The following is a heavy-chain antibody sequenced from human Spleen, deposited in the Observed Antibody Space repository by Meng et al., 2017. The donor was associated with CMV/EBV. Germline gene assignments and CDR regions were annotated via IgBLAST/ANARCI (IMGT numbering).Heavy chain of an antibody. CDR1: GYTLPSYD. D-gene: IGHD6-19*01. CDR2: MDPNSGNT. V-gene: IGHV1-8*01. Sequence: ASVTVSFKASGYTLPSYDINWVRQATGQRREGMGWMDPNSGNTGNAQKLQGRVTMTRNTSLSTAYMELSSLRSEETAVYYCARIKHGSDWSDFDYWGQGTRVTVS. J-gene: IGHJ4*02. CDR3: ARIKHGSDWSDFDY.